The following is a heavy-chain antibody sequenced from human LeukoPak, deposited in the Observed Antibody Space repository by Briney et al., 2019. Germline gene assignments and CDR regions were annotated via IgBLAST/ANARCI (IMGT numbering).Heavy chain of an antibody. Sequence: GGSRRLSCAASGFTFSSYSMNWVRQAPGKGLEWVSYISSSSSTIYYADSVKGRFSISRDNAKNSLYLQMNSLRAEDTAVYYCARGMYSSSWFDAFDIWGQGTMVTVSS. CDR3: ARGMYSSSWFDAFDI. D-gene: IGHD6-13*01. CDR2: ISSSSSTI. J-gene: IGHJ3*02. V-gene: IGHV3-48*04. CDR1: GFTFSSYS.